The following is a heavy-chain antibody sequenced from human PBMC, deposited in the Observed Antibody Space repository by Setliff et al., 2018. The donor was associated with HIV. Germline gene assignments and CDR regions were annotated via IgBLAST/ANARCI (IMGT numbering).Heavy chain of an antibody. CDR2: ISTNNDLV. V-gene: IGHV1-18*01. D-gene: IGHD3-10*02. J-gene: IGHJ4*02. CDR3: ARDANYIRDY. CDR1: GYTFTNYG. Sequence: ASVKVSCKASGYTFTNYGVSWVRQAPGQGLEWMGWISTNNDLVGYAQKFQGRVTMTTDTSTSTAYMELTSLRSADTAMYYCARDANYIRDYWGQGTLVTVSS.